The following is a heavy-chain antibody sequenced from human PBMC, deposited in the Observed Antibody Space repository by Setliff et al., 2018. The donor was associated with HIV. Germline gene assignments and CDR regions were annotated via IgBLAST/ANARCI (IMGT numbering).Heavy chain of an antibody. V-gene: IGHV4-59*01. Sequence: PSETLSLTCTVSGGSITGYYWSWIRQPPGKGMEWIGYIYYNGNTNYNPSLKSRVTLSGGMSENQLFLRLTSVTAADTAVYYCVRGFCSSTTCYEDYYYMDVWGKGSTVTVSS. D-gene: IGHD2-2*01. J-gene: IGHJ6*03. CDR3: VRGFCSSTTCYEDYYYMDV. CDR1: GGSITGYY. CDR2: IYYNGNT.